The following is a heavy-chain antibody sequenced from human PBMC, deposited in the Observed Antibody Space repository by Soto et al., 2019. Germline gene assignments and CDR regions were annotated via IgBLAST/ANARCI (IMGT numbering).Heavy chain of an antibody. D-gene: IGHD2-15*01. V-gene: IGHV4-30-4*01. CDR1: GGSISSGDYY. CDR3: AGGGSGGYYYDYGMDV. CDR2: IYYRGST. J-gene: IGHJ6*02. Sequence: SETLSPTCTVSGGSISSGDYYWSWIRQPPGKGLEWIGHIYYRGSTYYNPSLKSRVTISVDTSQDQFSLKLSSVTAAETAVYYCAGGGSGGYYYDYGMDVWGQGTTVTVSS.